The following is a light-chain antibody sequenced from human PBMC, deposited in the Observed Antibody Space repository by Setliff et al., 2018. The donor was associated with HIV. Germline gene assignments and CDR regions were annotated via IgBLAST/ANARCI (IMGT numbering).Light chain of an antibody. CDR3: CSYAGRGTVV. V-gene: IGLV2-23*02. Sequence: QSALTQPASVSGSPGQSITISCSGTSTDLGSYNLVSWYQQGPGKAPKLIIYGVNKRPSGVSNRLSGSKSGTTAPLTISGLQADDESEYYCCSYAGRGTVVFGGGTKVTVL. CDR2: GVN. J-gene: IGLJ2*01. CDR1: STDLGSYNL.